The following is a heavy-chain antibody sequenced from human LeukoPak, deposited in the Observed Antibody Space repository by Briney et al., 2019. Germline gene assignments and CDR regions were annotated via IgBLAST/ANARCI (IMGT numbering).Heavy chain of an antibody. CDR1: GGSISPYY. CDR3: ARGPLSSRTTWTWFDP. V-gene: IGHV4-59*13. J-gene: IGHJ5*02. CDR2: IYHNGNT. Sequence: KPSETLSLTCTVSGGSISPYYWTWIRQPPGKGLEGIGYIYHNGNTNYNPSLKSRITISVDTSKNQFSLRLKSVTAADTAMYYCARGPLSSRTTWTWFDPWGQGTLVTVSS. D-gene: IGHD6-13*01.